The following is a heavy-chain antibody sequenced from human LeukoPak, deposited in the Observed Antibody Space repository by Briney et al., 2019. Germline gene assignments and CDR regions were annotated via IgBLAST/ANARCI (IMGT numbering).Heavy chain of an antibody. CDR1: RYTFTGYY. J-gene: IGHJ4*02. D-gene: IGHD3-10*01. CDR2: INPNSGGT. V-gene: IGHV1-2*02. CDR3: ARERITMVRVFDY. Sequence: GASVKVSCKASRYTFTGYYMHWVRQAPGQGLEWMGWINPNSGGTNYAQKFQGRVTMTRDTSISTAYMELSRLRSDDTAVYYCARERITMVRVFDYWGQGTLVTVSS.